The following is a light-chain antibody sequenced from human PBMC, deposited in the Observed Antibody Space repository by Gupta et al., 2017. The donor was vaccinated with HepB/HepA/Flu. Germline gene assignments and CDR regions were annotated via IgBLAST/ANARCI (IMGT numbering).Light chain of an antibody. V-gene: IGKV1-33*01. Sequence: DIQMTQSPSSLSASVGDRVTITCQASQDISNYLNWYQQKPGKAPKLLIYDASNLETGVPSRFSGSGSGTDFTFKISRLQPEDIATYYCQQYVNLPLTFGGGTKVEIK. CDR1: QDISNY. CDR2: DAS. CDR3: QQYVNLPLT. J-gene: IGKJ4*01.